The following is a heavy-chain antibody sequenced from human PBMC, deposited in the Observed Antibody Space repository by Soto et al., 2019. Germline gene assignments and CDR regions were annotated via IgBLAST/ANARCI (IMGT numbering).Heavy chain of an antibody. CDR3: ASQRRKVGIAAAGTNYFDY. V-gene: IGHV4-39*01. CDR2: IYYSGST. CDR1: GGSISSSSYY. Sequence: SETLSLTCTVSGGSISSSSYYWGWIRQPPGKGLEWIGSIYYSGSTYYNPSLKSRVTISVDTSKNQFSLKLSSVTAADTAVYYCASQRRKVGIAAAGTNYFDYWGQGTLVTVSS. D-gene: IGHD6-13*01. J-gene: IGHJ4*02.